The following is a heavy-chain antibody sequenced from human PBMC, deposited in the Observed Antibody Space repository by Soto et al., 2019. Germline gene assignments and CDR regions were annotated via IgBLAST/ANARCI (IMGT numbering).Heavy chain of an antibody. J-gene: IGHJ4*02. CDR1: GGSISSYY. D-gene: IGHD6-19*01. Sequence: SETLSLTCTVSGGSISSYYWSWIRQPPGKGLEWIGCFYYSGSTNYNPSLKSRVTISVDTSKKQFSLKLSSVTAADTAVYYCARGGWKLFDYWGQGTLVTVAS. V-gene: IGHV4-59*12. CDR2: FYYSGST. CDR3: ARGGWKLFDY.